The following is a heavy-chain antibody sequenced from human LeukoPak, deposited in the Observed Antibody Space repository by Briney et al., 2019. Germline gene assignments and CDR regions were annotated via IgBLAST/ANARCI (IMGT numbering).Heavy chain of an antibody. V-gene: IGHV4-59*08. D-gene: IGHD6-13*01. CDR1: GGSISSYY. CDR3: ARLDGRSSNWYNYYYYGMDV. J-gene: IGHJ6*02. Sequence: KPSETLSLTCTVSGGSISSYYWTWIRQPPGKGLEWIGYIYYSGSTNYNPSLKSRVTISVDTSKNQFSLKLSSVTAADTAVYYCARLDGRSSNWYNYYYYGMDVWGQGTTVTVSS. CDR2: IYYSGST.